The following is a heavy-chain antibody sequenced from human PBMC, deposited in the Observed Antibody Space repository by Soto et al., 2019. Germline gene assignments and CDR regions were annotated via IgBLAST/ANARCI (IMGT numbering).Heavy chain of an antibody. D-gene: IGHD3-10*01. J-gene: IGHJ4*02. V-gene: IGHV2-5*02. CDR3: AHRKHASGSSFDY. Sequence: QITLKESGPTLVKPTQTLTLTCAFSGFSLSISEVAVGVGWIRQAPGKALEWLALINGDDDTRYSPSLKSRLTITKDTSKNQVVLTITNMDPVDTGTYYCAHRKHASGSSFDYWGQGTLVTVSS. CDR1: GFSLSISEVAVG. CDR2: INGDDDT.